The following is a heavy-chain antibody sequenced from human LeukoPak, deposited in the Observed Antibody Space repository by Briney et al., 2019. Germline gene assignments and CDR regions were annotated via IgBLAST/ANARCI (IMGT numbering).Heavy chain of an antibody. V-gene: IGHV1-18*01. J-gene: IGHJ4*02. D-gene: IGHD6-19*01. Sequence: VASVKVSCKASGYTFTSYGISWVRQAPGQGLEWMGWISAYNGNTNYAQKLQGRVTMTTDTSTSTAYMELRSLRSDDTAVYYCARAGAVAGGTGKTDYWGQGTLVTVSS. CDR3: ARAGAVAGGTGKTDY. CDR2: ISAYNGNT. CDR1: GYTFTSYG.